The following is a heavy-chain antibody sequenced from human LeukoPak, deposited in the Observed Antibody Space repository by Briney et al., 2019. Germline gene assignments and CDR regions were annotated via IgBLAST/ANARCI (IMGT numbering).Heavy chain of an antibody. J-gene: IGHJ6*03. Sequence: KFGESLKISCKGSGYSFTSYWIGWVRQMPGKGLEWMGIIYPGDADTRYSPSFQGQVTISADTSISPAYLQWSSLKASDTAMYYCARQRVDDDRAPYYYYYMDVWGKGTTVTVSS. CDR2: IYPGDADT. V-gene: IGHV5-51*01. CDR3: ARQRVDDDRAPYYYYYMDV. D-gene: IGHD3-22*01. CDR1: GYSFTSYW.